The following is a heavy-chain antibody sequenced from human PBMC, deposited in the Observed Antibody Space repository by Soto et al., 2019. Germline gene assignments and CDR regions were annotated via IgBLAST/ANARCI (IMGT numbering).Heavy chain of an antibody. D-gene: IGHD4-17*01. V-gene: IGHV4-59*08. J-gene: IGHJ5*02. CDR3: ARHTTATLYSCFDP. Sequence: SETLSLTCTVSGDSIGSYYWSWIRQPPGKGLEWIGYMSYSGSTNYNPSLKSRVTISLDTSKNQLSLKLSSVTAADTAVYYCARHTTATLYSCFDPWGQGSLVTVSS. CDR1: GDSIGSYY. CDR2: MSYSGST.